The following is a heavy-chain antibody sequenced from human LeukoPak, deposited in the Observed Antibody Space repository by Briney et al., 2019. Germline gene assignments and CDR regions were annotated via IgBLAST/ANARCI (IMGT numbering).Heavy chain of an antibody. V-gene: IGHV3-48*04. J-gene: IGHJ4*02. CDR2: ISSSSSTI. CDR1: GFTFSSYS. D-gene: IGHD3-22*01. Sequence: GGSLRLSCAASGFTFSSYSMNWVRQAPGKGLEWVSYISSSSSTIYYADSVKGRFTISRDNAKNSLYLQMNSLRAEDTAVYYCARDASTYYYDSSGYWGQGTLVTVSS. CDR3: ARDASTYYYDSSGY.